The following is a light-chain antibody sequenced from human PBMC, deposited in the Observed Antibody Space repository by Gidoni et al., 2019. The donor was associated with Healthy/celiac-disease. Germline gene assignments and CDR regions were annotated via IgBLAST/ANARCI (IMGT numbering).Light chain of an antibody. Sequence: DNVLTQSPGTLSLSPGERATLSCRASQRVSSSYLAWYQQQPGQAPRLLIYGASSRAIGIPDRFSGSGSGTDFTLTISRLEPEDFAVYYCQQYGSSPLTFGGGTKVEIK. V-gene: IGKV3-20*01. CDR1: QRVSSSY. CDR2: GAS. J-gene: IGKJ4*01. CDR3: QQYGSSPLT.